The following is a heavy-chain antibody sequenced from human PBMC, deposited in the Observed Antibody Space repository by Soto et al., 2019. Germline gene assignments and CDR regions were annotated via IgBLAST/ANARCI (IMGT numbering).Heavy chain of an antibody. J-gene: IGHJ4*02. V-gene: IGHV1-8*01. CDR3: ARRKERSGPHYFDY. D-gene: IGHD6-25*01. CDR1: GYTFTTYD. CDR2: MNPYTGNT. Sequence: QVQLVQSGAELKEPGASVKVSCKASGYTFTTYDIYWMRQATGQGLEWMGWMNPYTGNTGYAQKFQGRVTVTRNTSSSTVYMEMSGLRLDDTAVYYCARRKERSGPHYFDYWGQGSQVTVSS.